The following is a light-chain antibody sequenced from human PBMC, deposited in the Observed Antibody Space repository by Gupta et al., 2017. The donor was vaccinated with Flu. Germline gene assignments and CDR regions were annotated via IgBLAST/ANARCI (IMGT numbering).Light chain of an antibody. Sequence: ETVLTQSPDFQSVTPKETVTITCRASEGIGSNLHWFQQKPHQSPKLLIKYASESFVGVPSRFSGSRSGTDYTLTIHGLEAEDAATYYCQHSNSLHQIFGQGTRLEI. J-gene: IGKJ2*01. V-gene: IGKV6-21*01. CDR1: EGIGSN. CDR2: YAS. CDR3: QHSNSLHQI.